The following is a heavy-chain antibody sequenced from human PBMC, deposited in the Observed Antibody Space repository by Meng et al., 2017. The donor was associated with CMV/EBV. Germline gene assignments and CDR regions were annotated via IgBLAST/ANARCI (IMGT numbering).Heavy chain of an antibody. CDR1: GFTFSSYA. CDR2: ISYDGSNK. Sequence: SCAASGFTFSSYAMHWVRQAPGKGLEWVAVISYDGSNKHYADSVKGRFTISRDNSKNTLYLQMNSLRAEDTAVYYCAKEGTGRVTAVGATLFDYWGQGTLVTVSS. CDR3: AKEGTGRVTAVGATLFDY. J-gene: IGHJ4*02. V-gene: IGHV3-30-3*01. D-gene: IGHD1-26*01.